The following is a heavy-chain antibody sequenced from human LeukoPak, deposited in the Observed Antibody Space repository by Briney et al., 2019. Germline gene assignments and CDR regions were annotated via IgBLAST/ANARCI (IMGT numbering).Heavy chain of an antibody. CDR1: GFTFNNFW. J-gene: IGHJ5*01. CDR2: IKEDGSEK. CDR3: VRLIHWFDS. V-gene: IGHV3-7*01. Sequence: GGSLTLSCAASGFTFNNFWMSWVRQAPGEGLEWVAHIKEDGSEKYYVDSVKGRFTISRDNAKNSVYLQMGSLRAEDTGVYYCVRLIHWFDSWGQGTLVPVSS.